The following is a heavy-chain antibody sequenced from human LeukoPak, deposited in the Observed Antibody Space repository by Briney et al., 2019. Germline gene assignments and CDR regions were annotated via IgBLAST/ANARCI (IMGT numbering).Heavy chain of an antibody. CDR3: AKALLNGDSSFDH. V-gene: IGHV3-11*04. Sequence: AGGSLRLSCAASGFTFSDYYMSWIRQAPGKGLEWVSYISSSGSTIYYADSVKGRFTISRDNAKNSLYLQMNSLRAEDTAVYYCAKALLNGDSSFDHWGQGTLVTVSS. J-gene: IGHJ4*02. CDR2: ISSSGSTI. CDR1: GFTFSDYY. D-gene: IGHD4-17*01.